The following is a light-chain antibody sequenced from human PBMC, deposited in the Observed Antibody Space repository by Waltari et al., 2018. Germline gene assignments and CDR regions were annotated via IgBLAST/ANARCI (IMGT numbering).Light chain of an antibody. CDR1: SRDVGAYNY. CDR2: DVS. J-gene: IGLJ2*01. V-gene: IGLV2-14*03. CDR3: MSYTSSSSWI. Sequence: QSALTQPASVSGSPGQSLTLPCTGPSRDVGAYNYVSWYQQHPGKAPKLMISDVSDRPSGVSNRFSGSKSGNTASLTISGLQAEDEADYFCMSYTSSSSWIFGGGTKLTVL.